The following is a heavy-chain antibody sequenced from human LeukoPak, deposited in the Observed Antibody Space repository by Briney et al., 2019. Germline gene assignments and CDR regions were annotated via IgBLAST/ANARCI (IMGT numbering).Heavy chain of an antibody. J-gene: IGHJ3*02. D-gene: IGHD2-15*01. V-gene: IGHV4-30-2*01. CDR1: GGSISYSGYS. CDR2: IYHSGSA. Sequence: SQTLSLTCAVSGGSISYSGYSWSWIRQPPGKGLEWIGYIYHSGSAYYNPSLNSRVTISVDRSKNQFSLKLSSVTAADTAVYYCARAGDLIVVAMGAFDIWGQGTMVTVSS. CDR3: ARAGDLIVVAMGAFDI.